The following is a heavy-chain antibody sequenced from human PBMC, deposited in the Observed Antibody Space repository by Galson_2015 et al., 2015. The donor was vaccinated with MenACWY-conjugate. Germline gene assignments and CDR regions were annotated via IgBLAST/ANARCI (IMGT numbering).Heavy chain of an antibody. J-gene: IGHJ4*02. Sequence: LRLSCAASGFAFSSYAMSWVRQAPGKGLEWVSAISASGGTTYYPDSVKGRFTIFRDNSKNTLYLQMNSLRAEDTATYYCAKRVAVAGEWGHWGQGTLVTVSS. V-gene: IGHV3-23*01. CDR3: AKRVAVAGEWGH. CDR1: GFAFSSYA. CDR2: ISASGGTT. D-gene: IGHD6-19*01.